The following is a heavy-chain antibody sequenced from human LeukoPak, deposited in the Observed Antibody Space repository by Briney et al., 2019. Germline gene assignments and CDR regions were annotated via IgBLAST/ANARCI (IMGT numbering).Heavy chain of an antibody. D-gene: IGHD6-13*01. CDR3: ARVPAAGTEPEY. V-gene: IGHV4-61*01. Sequence: PSETLSLTCSVSGGSVSRGISYWRWIRQPPGEGLEWIAYISDSSGSDYNPSLRGRFTIPLHPSKNQFSLRLTSVSAADTAVYYCARVPAAGTEPEYWGQGTLVTVSS. CDR2: ISDSSGS. J-gene: IGHJ4*02. CDR1: GGSVSRGISY.